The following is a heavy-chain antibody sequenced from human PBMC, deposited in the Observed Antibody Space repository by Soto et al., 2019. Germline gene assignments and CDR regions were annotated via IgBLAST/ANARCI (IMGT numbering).Heavy chain of an antibody. CDR1: GGSISSYY. CDR2: IYYSGST. Sequence: QVQLQESGPGLVKPSETLSLTCTVSGGSISSYYWSWIRQPPGKGLEWIGYIYYSGSTNYNPSLKSRVSIAXDTSKIQFSLKLSSVTAADTAVYYCARRYGDGFDIWGQGTMVTVSP. J-gene: IGHJ3*02. CDR3: ARRYGDGFDI. D-gene: IGHD1-20*01. V-gene: IGHV4-59*08.